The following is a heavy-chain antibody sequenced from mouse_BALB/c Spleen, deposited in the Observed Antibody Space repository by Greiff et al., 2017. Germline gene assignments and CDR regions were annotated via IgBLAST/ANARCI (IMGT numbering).Heavy chain of an antibody. CDR1: GFTFSNYW. V-gene: IGHV6-6*02. CDR3: TRRNCAYYAMDY. D-gene: IGHD4-1*01. Sequence: EVKLVESGGGLVQPGGSMKLSCVASGFTFSNYWMNWVRQSPEKGLEWVAEIRLKSNNYATHYAESVKGRFTISRDDSKSSVYLQMNNLRAEDTGIYYCTRRNCAYYAMDYWGQGTSVTVSS. J-gene: IGHJ4*01. CDR2: IRLKSNNYAT.